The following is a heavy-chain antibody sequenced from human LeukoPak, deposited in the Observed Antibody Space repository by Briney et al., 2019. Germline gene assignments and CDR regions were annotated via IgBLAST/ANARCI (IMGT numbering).Heavy chain of an antibody. Sequence: SVKVSCKASGGTFSSYAISWVRQAPGQGLEWMGGIIPIFGTANYAQKFQGRVMITTDESTSTAYMELSSLRSEDTAVYYCARATRGRGQLGSGDYFDYWGQGTLVTVSS. CDR2: IIPIFGTA. J-gene: IGHJ4*02. V-gene: IGHV1-69*05. CDR3: ARATRGRGQLGSGDYFDY. D-gene: IGHD1-1*01. CDR1: GGTFSSYA.